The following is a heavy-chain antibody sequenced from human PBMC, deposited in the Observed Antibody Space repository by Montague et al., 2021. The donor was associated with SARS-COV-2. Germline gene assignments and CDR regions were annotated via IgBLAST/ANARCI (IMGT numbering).Heavy chain of an antibody. CDR1: GDSVSSKSVA. CDR2: TCYRSKWDS. J-gene: IGHJ3*02. CDR3: ASSGITLTGLDAFDI. Sequence: CAISGDSVSSKSVAWNWIRRSPSRGLEWLGRTCYRSKWDSDYAESVKRRLVITPDTSKNQVSLQLNSVIPEDTAVYFCASSGITLTGLDAFDIWGQGTMVTVSS. D-gene: IGHD3-9*01. V-gene: IGHV6-1*01.